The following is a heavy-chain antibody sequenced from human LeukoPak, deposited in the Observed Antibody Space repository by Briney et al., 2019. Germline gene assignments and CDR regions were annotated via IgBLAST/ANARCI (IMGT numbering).Heavy chain of an antibody. V-gene: IGHV3-15*01. Sequence: GGSLRLSCAASGFTFTSAWMSWVRRAPGKGLEWLGRVKSKSDGGTTDYAAPVEGRFTISRDDSKSTVYLQMDSLKTEDTALYYCTTLGANGPWGQGTLVTVSS. CDR3: TTLGANGP. CDR2: VKSKSDGGTT. D-gene: IGHD1-26*01. CDR1: GFTFTSAW. J-gene: IGHJ5*02.